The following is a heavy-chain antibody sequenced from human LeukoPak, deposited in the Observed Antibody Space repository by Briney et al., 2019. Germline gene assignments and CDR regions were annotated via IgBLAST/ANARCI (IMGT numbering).Heavy chain of an antibody. Sequence: PSETLSLTCAVYGGSFSGYYWSWIRQPPGKGLEWIGEINHSGSTNYNPSLKSRVTISVGTSKNQFSLKLSSVTAADTAVYYCARKNYYDIDYWGQGTLVTVSS. CDR2: INHSGST. D-gene: IGHD3-22*01. J-gene: IGHJ4*02. CDR1: GGSFSGYY. CDR3: ARKNYYDIDY. V-gene: IGHV4-34*01.